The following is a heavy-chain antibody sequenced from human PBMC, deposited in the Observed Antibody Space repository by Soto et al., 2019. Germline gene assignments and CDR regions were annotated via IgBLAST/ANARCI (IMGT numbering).Heavy chain of an antibody. V-gene: IGHV1-69*15. J-gene: IGHJ5*02. CDR1: GGTFSNYA. D-gene: IGHD5-12*01. Sequence: QVQLVQSGAEVKKPGSSVKVSCKASGGTFSNYAITWVRQAPGHGLEWVGRIIPIFGTTNVAQKFQGRVTITADESTTTANMELSGLSSDDTAVYYCAKDGGADGYFGNWLDPWGQGTLVTVSS. CDR2: IIPIFGTT. CDR3: AKDGGADGYFGNWLDP.